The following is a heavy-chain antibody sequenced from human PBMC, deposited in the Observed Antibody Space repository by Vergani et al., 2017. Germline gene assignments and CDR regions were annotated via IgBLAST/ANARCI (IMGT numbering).Heavy chain of an antibody. D-gene: IGHD3-10*01. J-gene: IGHJ6*02. V-gene: IGHV3-66*02. CDR3: ARDRWVYYGSGSYYTTLRYYCYYGMDV. CDR1: GFTVSSNY. Sequence: EVQLVESGGGLVQPGGSLRLSCAASGFTVSSNYMSWVRQAPGKGLEWVSVIYSGGSTYYADSVKGRFNISRDNSKNTLYLQRNSLRAEDTAVYYCARDRWVYYGSGSYYTTLRYYCYYGMDVWGQGTTVTVSS. CDR2: IYSGGST.